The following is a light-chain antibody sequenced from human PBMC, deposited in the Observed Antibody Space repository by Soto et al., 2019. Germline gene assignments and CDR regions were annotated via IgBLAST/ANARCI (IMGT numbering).Light chain of an antibody. Sequence: EIVLTQSPGTLSLSQGERATLSCRASQSVSSTYLAWYQQKPGRAPRLLIYDASSRATGIPDRFSGSGSGTDFTLTISRLEPEDFAVYYCQQFSSTPWTFGQGTEVEIK. CDR1: QSVSSTY. CDR2: DAS. CDR3: QQFSSTPWT. V-gene: IGKV3-20*01. J-gene: IGKJ1*01.